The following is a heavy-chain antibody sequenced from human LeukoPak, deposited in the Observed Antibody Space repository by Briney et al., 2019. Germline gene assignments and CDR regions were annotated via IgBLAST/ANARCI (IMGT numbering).Heavy chain of an antibody. CDR3: ARDRWKTVLRGPDY. J-gene: IGHJ4*02. Sequence: GGSLRLSCAASGFTFSSYAMSWVRQAPGNGLEWVSGIVGSGGNTYYADSVKGRFTVSRDNSENTLFLQMNSLRAEDTAVYYCARDRWKTVLRGPDYWGQGTLVTVSS. V-gene: IGHV3-23*01. CDR1: GFTFSSYA. CDR2: IVGSGGNT. D-gene: IGHD3-10*01.